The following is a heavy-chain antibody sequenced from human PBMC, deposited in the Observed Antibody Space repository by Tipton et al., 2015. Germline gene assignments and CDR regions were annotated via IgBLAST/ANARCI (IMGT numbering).Heavy chain of an antibody. V-gene: IGHV1-69*06. Sequence: QSGAEVKKPGSSVKVSCKASVGTLRTYALSWVRQAPGQGLEWMGGVVPNFPSATYALKYQARVTITADKSTGTMYMEMSNLTSEDTGLYYCATETLMGAFNYWGQGTLVTVSS. CDR2: VVPNFPSA. J-gene: IGHJ4*02. CDR3: ATETLMGAFNY. CDR1: VGTLRTYA.